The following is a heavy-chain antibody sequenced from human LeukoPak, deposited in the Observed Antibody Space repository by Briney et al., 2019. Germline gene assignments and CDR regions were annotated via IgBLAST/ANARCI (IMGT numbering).Heavy chain of an antibody. Sequence: GGSLRLSCAASGFTFSSYGMHWVRQAPGKGLEWVAVIWYDGSNKYYADSVKGRFTISRDNSKNTLYLQMNSLRAEDTAVYYCARERRTMGGRGYYDSSGYAYYWGQGTLVTVSS. CDR1: GFTFSSYG. CDR3: ARERRTMGGRGYYDSSGYAYY. D-gene: IGHD3-22*01. J-gene: IGHJ4*02. CDR2: IWYDGSNK. V-gene: IGHV3-33*01.